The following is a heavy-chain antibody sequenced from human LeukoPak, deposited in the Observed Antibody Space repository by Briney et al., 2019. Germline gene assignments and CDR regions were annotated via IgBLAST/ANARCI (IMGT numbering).Heavy chain of an antibody. D-gene: IGHD6-25*01. V-gene: IGHV4-39*01. CDR2: TYFGGNT. CDR3: AAAFDY. CDR1: SGSISSSSYY. Sequence: PSETLSLTCTVSSGSISSSSYYWGWIRQPPGKGLEWIGNTYFGGNTYFNPSLKSRVTISVDTSKNQFSLELNSVTAADTAVYYCAAAFDYWGQGTLVTVSS. J-gene: IGHJ4*02.